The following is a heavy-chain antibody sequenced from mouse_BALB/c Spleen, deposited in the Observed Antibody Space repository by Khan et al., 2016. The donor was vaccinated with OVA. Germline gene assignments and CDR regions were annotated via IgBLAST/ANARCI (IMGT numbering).Heavy chain of an antibody. D-gene: IGHD1-2*01. Sequence: QVRLQQSGAELARPGASVKLSCKASGYIFTDYSINWVKQRTGQGLEWIGEISPGSDDTYYNEKFKGKATLTADKSSSTAYMQISSLTSEDSAVYFSARRNYFGYTFAYWGQGTLVTVSA. J-gene: IGHJ3*01. V-gene: IGHV1-77*01. CDR2: ISPGSDDT. CDR3: ARRNYFGYTFAY. CDR1: GYIFTDYS.